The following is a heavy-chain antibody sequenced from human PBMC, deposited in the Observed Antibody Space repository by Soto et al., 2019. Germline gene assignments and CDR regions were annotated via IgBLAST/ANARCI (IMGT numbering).Heavy chain of an antibody. D-gene: IGHD3-22*01. CDR1: GFTFSSYW. V-gene: IGHV3-7*03. CDR3: AKSYITMIVVVRAPFDY. CDR2: IKQDGSEK. J-gene: IGHJ4*02. Sequence: GGSLRLSCAGSGFTFSSYWMSWVRQAPGKGLEWVANIKQDGSEKYYVDSVKGRFTISRDNAKNTLYLQMNSLRAEDTAVYYCAKSYITMIVVVRAPFDYWGQGTLVPVSS.